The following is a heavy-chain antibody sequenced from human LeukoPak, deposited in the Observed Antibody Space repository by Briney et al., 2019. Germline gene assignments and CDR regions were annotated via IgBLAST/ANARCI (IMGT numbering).Heavy chain of an antibody. V-gene: IGHV1-2*02. J-gene: IGHJ4*02. Sequence: ASVKVSCKASGYTFTGYYMHWVRQAPGQGLEWMGWINPNSGGTNYAQKFQGRVTMTRDTSISTAYMELSRLRSDDTAVYYCAKLGSSWTRSITLDYWGQGTLVTVSS. CDR2: INPNSGGT. CDR1: GYTFTGYY. CDR3: AKLGSSWTRSITLDY. D-gene: IGHD6-13*01.